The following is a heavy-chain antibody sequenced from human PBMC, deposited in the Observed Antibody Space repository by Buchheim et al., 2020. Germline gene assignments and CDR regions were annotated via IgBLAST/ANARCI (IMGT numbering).Heavy chain of an antibody. D-gene: IGHD3-10*01. CDR3: AKAVLIADYYYGMDV. Sequence: EVQVVESGEDLVQPGGSLRLSCAASGFTVSSNYMNWVRQAPGKGLEWVSIIYRGGTTYYADSVRGRFTISRDNSKNTLYLQMNSLRTEDTAVYYCAKAVLIADYYYGMDVWGPGTT. CDR1: GFTVSSNY. CDR2: IYRGGTT. J-gene: IGHJ6*02. V-gene: IGHV3-66*02.